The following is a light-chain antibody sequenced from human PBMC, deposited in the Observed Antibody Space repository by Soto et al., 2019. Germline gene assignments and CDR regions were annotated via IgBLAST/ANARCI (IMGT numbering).Light chain of an antibody. CDR1: QSVTSSY. V-gene: IGKV3-20*01. CDR3: QQYSTSRLT. Sequence: EIVLTQSPGTLSLSPGERATLSCRASQSVTSSYLAWYQQKPGQAPRLLISGASSRATGIPDRFSGSGSETDFTLTISRLEPQDFAVYYCQQYSTSRLTFGGGTKVEIK. CDR2: GAS. J-gene: IGKJ4*01.